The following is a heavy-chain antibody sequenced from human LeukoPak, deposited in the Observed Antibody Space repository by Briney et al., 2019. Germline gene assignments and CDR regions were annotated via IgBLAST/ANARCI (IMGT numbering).Heavy chain of an antibody. CDR2: SGTAGDT. CDR1: GFTFTSSA. D-gene: IGHD6-13*01. V-gene: IGHV3-23*01. Sequence: GGSLRLSCAASGFTFTSSAMNWVRQAPGKGLEWVSASGTAGDTYYADSVKGRFTISRDNSKNTLYLQMTSLRTEDTAVYYCAKKTPGTHPFDFWGQGTLVTVSP. CDR3: AKKTPGTHPFDF. J-gene: IGHJ4*02.